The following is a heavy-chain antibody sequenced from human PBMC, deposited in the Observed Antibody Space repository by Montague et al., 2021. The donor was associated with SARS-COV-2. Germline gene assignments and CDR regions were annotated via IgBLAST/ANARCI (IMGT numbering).Heavy chain of an antibody. J-gene: IGHJ6*02. CDR3: AKVNERERAIYYYGMDV. V-gene: IGHV3-23*03. Sequence: SLRLSCAATGFSFNTHVVTWVRQSPGKGLEWVAIIYSDGRTYYGDSVKGRFTISTDSSKTTLYVQMNNLRPEDTAVYYCAKVNERERAIYYYGMDVRGQGTTVTVS. CDR1: GFSFNTHV. D-gene: IGHD1-1*01. CDR2: IYSDGRT.